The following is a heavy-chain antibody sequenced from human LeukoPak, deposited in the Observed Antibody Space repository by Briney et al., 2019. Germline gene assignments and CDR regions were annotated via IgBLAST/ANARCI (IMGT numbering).Heavy chain of an antibody. V-gene: IGHV1-2*04. CDR1: GYTFTGYY. J-gene: IGHJ4*02. D-gene: IGHD3-22*01. CDR2: INPNSGGT. CDR3: ARGSGYDSSDFDY. Sequence: ASVKVSCKAFGYTFTGYYMHWVRQAPGQGLEWMGWINPNSGGTNYAQKFQGWVTMTRDTSISTAYMELSRLRSDDTAVYYCARGSGYDSSDFDYWGQGTLVTVSS.